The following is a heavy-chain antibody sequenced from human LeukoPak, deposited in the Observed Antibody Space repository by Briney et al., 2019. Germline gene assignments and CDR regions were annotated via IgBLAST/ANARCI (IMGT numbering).Heavy chain of an antibody. CDR2: ITRNGGSI. CDR3: ARDYARPDY. CDR1: GFTFEDYG. Sequence: PGGSLRLSCAASGFTFEDYGMSWVRQAPGKGLEWVSGITRNGGSIGYADSVKGRFTMSRDNAKNSLYLQMDSLKTEDTALYYCARDYARPDYWGQGTLVTVSS. D-gene: IGHD4-17*01. J-gene: IGHJ4*02. V-gene: IGHV3-20*04.